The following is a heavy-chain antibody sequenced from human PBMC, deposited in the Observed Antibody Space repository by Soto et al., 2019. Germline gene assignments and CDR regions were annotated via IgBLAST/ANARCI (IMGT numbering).Heavy chain of an antibody. Sequence: GGRRISKKQGKGLEWVAVIWYNGSDKKYAACVKGRFTISRDNSKNTLYLQMNSLRAEDTAVYYCARDPRGILGGLYGMAVWGHRTTVTVS. J-gene: IGHJ6*02. CDR3: ARDPRGILGGLYGMAV. V-gene: IGHV3-33*01. CDR1: G. CDR2: IWYNGSDK. D-gene: IGHD1-26*01.